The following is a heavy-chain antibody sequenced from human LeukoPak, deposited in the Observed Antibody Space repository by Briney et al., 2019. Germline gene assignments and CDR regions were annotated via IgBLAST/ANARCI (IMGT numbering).Heavy chain of an antibody. CDR2: IYYSGST. CDR1: GGSISSYY. J-gene: IGHJ4*02. Sequence: PSETLSLTCTVSGGSISSYYWSWIRQPPGKGLEWIGYIYYSGSTNYNPSLKSRVTISVDTSKNQFSLKLSSVTAADTAVYYCARVTLGFWSGYPTFDYWGQGTLVTVSS. D-gene: IGHD3-3*01. V-gene: IGHV4-59*01. CDR3: ARVTLGFWSGYPTFDY.